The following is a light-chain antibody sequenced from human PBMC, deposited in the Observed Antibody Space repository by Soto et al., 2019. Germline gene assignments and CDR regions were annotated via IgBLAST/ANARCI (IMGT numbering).Light chain of an antibody. V-gene: IGLV2-14*01. Sequence: QSALTQPASVPGSPGQSITISCTGTSSDVGGSDYVSWYQQEPGKAPKLIIFGVTNRPSGVSNRFSGSKSGNTASLTISGLQAEDEADYYCSSSTTSITSHVTFGGGTKLTVL. J-gene: IGLJ2*01. CDR3: SSSTTSITSHVT. CDR2: GVT. CDR1: SSDVGGSDY.